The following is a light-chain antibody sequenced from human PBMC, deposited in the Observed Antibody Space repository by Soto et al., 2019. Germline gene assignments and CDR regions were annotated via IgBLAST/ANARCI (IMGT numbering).Light chain of an antibody. Sequence: DIQMTQSPSTLSASVGDRVSITCRASQSINNWLDWYQQKPGKAPKLLIFDASSLEGGVPSRFSGSGSGSEFTLTISSLQPDDFATYYCQHYTTYSGAFGGGTKVELK. CDR3: QHYTTYSGA. CDR1: QSINNW. CDR2: DAS. V-gene: IGKV1-5*01. J-gene: IGKJ4*01.